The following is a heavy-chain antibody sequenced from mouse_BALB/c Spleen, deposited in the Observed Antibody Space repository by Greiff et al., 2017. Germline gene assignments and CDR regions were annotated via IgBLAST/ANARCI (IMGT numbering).Heavy chain of an antibody. CDR3: ARKGTDYEGFAY. CDR2: IDPANGNT. V-gene: IGHV14-3*02. D-gene: IGHD2-4*01. CDR1: GFNIKDTY. Sequence: VQLKESGAELVKPGASVKLSCTASGFNIKDTYMHWVKQRPEQGLEWIGRIDPANGNTKYDPKFQGKATITADTSSNTAYLQLSSLTSEDTAVYYCARKGTDYEGFAYWGQGTLVTVSA. J-gene: IGHJ3*01.